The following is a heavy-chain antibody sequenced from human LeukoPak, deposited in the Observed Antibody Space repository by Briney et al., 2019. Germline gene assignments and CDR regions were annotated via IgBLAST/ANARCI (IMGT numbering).Heavy chain of an antibody. J-gene: IGHJ6*02. D-gene: IGHD3-10*01. CDR3: ARVLRRGFGEFPHYYYGMDV. V-gene: IGHV1-69*05. CDR1: GGTLTYYA. CDR2: IMPLFGSA. Sequence: GASVKVSCKTSGGTLTYYALSWVRQAPGQGLEWLGGIMPLFGSAKYAQKFQGRVTITTDDSRSTAYMELRSLQSEDTAVYYCARVLRRGFGEFPHYYYGMDVWGQGTTVTVSS.